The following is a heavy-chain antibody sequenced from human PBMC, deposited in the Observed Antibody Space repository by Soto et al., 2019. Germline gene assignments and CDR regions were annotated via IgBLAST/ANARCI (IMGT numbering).Heavy chain of an antibody. Sequence: GSGPTLVNPTQTLTLTCTFSGFSLSTSGMCVSWIRQPPGKAQEWLARIDWDDDKFYSTSLKTRLTISKDTSKNQVVLTMTNMDPVDTATYYCARGSTYYYGSGSYYPFDYWGQGTLGTVSS. V-gene: IGHV2-70*17. J-gene: IGHJ4*02. D-gene: IGHD3-10*01. CDR2: IDWDDDK. CDR1: GFSLSTSGMC. CDR3: ARGSTYYYGSGSYYPFDY.